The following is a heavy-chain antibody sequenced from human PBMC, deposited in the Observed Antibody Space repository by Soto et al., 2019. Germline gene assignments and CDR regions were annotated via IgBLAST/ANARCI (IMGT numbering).Heavy chain of an antibody. D-gene: IGHD6-19*01. Sequence: EVQLVESGGGLVKPGGSLRLSCAASGFTFSSYSMNWVRQAPGKGLEWVSSISSSSSYIYYADSVKGRFTISRDNAKNSLYLQMNSLRAEDTAVYYCARSPGIAVAGTHYFDCWGQGTLVTVSS. V-gene: IGHV3-21*01. CDR1: GFTFSSYS. CDR2: ISSSSSYI. J-gene: IGHJ4*02. CDR3: ARSPGIAVAGTHYFDC.